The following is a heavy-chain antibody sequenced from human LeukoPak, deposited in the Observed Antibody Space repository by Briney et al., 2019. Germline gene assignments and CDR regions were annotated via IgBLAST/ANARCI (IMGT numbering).Heavy chain of an antibody. CDR2: INNDGSGT. V-gene: IGHV3-7*05. CDR3: ASKAVTYYYDY. J-gene: IGHJ4*02. Sequence: PGGSLRLSCAAPGFTFSSSWMTSVPQAPGKGLEWVATINNDGSGTYYVDSVEGRFTISRDNAKNSLFLQMNSLRAEDTAVYYCASKAVTYYYDYWGQGTLVIVSS. CDR1: GFTFSSSW. D-gene: IGHD4-17*01.